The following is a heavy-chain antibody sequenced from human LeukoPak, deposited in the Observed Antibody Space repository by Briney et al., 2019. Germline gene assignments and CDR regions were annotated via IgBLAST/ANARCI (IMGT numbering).Heavy chain of an antibody. CDR3: AKIDRTYCSRSSCYALDY. D-gene: IGHD2-2*01. CDR2: IYPGDSDT. Sequence: GESLKISCKGSGYSFTSYWIGWVRQMPGKGLEWMGIIYPGDSDTRYSPSFQGQVTISADKSVSTAYLQWSSLKASDTAMYYRAKIDRTYCSRSSCYALDYWGQGTLVTVSS. V-gene: IGHV5-51*01. J-gene: IGHJ4*02. CDR1: GYSFTSYW.